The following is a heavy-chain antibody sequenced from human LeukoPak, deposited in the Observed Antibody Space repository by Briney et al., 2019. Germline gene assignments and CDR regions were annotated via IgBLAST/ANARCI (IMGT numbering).Heavy chain of an antibody. CDR1: GGSMSGYY. CDR2: LYTSGST. J-gene: IGHJ4*02. D-gene: IGHD3-16*01. CDR3: ARDSHWAGQGGGFDY. Sequence: PSETLSLTCTVSGGSMSGYYWSWIRRPAGRGLEWIGRLYTSGSTHYNPSLRGRVTMSVDTSNYQFSLKLTSVTAADTAIYYGARDSHWAGQGGGFDYWGQGILVTVSS. V-gene: IGHV4-4*07.